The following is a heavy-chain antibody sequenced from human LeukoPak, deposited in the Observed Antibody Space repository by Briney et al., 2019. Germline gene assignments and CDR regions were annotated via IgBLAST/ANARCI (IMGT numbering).Heavy chain of an antibody. CDR3: ARVIIGGNYDFWIDNWFDP. J-gene: IGHJ5*02. V-gene: IGHV3-7*01. D-gene: IGHD3-3*01. CDR1: GFTFSSYW. Sequence: SGGSLRLSCAASGFTFSSYWMSWVRQAPGKGLEWVANIKQDGSEKYYVDSVKGRFTISRDNAKNSLYLQMNSLRAEDTAVYYCARVIIGGNYDFWIDNWFDPWGPGTLVTVSS. CDR2: IKQDGSEK.